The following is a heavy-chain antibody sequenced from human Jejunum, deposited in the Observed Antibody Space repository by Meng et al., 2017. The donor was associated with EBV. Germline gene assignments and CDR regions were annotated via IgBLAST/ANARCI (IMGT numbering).Heavy chain of an antibody. CDR2: IYCDDDQ. V-gene: IGHV2-5*02. CDR3: AHFYDSSGYTDS. CDR1: GFSLSTIGVG. D-gene: IGHD3-22*01. Sequence: QITCKESGPTPVKPTQTLTLTCTFSGFSLSTIGVGVSWIRQPPGKALEWLALIYCDDDQRFSPSLRSRLTITKDTSKNQVVLTMTNMDPADTGTYFCAHFYDSSGYTDSWGQGTLVTVSS. J-gene: IGHJ5*01.